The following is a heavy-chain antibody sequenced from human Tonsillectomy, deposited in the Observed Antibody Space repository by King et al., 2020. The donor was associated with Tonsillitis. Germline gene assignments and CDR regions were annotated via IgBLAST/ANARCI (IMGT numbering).Heavy chain of an antibody. D-gene: IGHD4/OR15-4a*01. J-gene: IGHJ4*02. Sequence: LTLKESGPTLVKPTQTLTLTCTFSGFSLSTSGVGVGWIRQPPGKALEWLALIYWNDDKRYSPSLMSRLTITKDTSKNQVFLTMTNMDPVDTATYYCAHATNYAEYFDFWGQGTLVTVSS. CDR2: IYWNDDK. CDR3: AHATNYAEYFDF. CDR1: GFSLSTSGVG. V-gene: IGHV2-5*01.